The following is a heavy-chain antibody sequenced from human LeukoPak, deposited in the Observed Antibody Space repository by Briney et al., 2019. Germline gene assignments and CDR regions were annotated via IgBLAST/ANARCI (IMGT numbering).Heavy chain of an antibody. CDR2: INPSGGST. D-gene: IGHD3-10*01. J-gene: IGHJ4*02. CDR3: ARDSGRTEEVTYFDY. Sequence: SVKVSCKASGYTFTSYYMHWVRQAPGQGLEGMGIINPSGGSTSYAQKLQGRVTMTRDMSTCTVYMELSSLRSEETAVYYCARDSGRTEEVTYFDYWGQGTLVTVSS. CDR1: GYTFTSYY. V-gene: IGHV1-46*01.